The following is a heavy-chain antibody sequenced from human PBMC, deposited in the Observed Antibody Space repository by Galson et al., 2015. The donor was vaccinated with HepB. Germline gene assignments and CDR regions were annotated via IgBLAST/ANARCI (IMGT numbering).Heavy chain of an antibody. D-gene: IGHD1-26*01. CDR3: ATCFSGGQYDVYYAMDV. Sequence: SLRLSCAASGSEFTFSSYAMSWVRQAPGKGLEWVSGISGSGGSTHYADSVKGRFTISRDNSKNTLYLQLNSLRAEDTAVYFCATCFSGGQYDVYYAMDVWGQGTTVTVSS. CDR2: ISGSGGST. J-gene: IGHJ6*02. CDR1: GSEFTFSSYA. V-gene: IGHV3-23*01.